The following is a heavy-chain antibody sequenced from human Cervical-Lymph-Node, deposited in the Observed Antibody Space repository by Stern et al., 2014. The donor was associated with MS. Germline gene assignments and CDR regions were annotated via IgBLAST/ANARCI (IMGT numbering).Heavy chain of an antibody. J-gene: IGHJ5*02. CDR3: EKHADSAGGA. CDR1: GFTFSDSF. V-gene: IGHV3-72*01. D-gene: IGHD3-10*01. Sequence: VQLVESGGGLVQPGGSLRLSCEASGFTFSDSFMDWVRQAPGKGLEWVGRIRNKGSSYTTQYVASVEGRFTLSRDDSKNSGFLQMNSLKTEDTAVYYCEKHADSAGGAWGQGTLVTVSS. CDR2: IRNKGSSYTT.